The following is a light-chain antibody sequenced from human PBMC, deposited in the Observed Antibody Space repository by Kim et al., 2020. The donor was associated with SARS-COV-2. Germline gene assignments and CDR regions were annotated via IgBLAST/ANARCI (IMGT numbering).Light chain of an antibody. Sequence: SPGESATLPCRASQRVSSNYLAWYRQKPGQSPRLLIYGASNRATGIPDRFSGSGSGTDFTLTIDRLEPEDFAVYYCQQYGISPLYIFGQGTKLEIK. CDR3: QQYGISPLYI. J-gene: IGKJ2*01. CDR2: GAS. CDR1: QRVSSNY. V-gene: IGKV3-20*01.